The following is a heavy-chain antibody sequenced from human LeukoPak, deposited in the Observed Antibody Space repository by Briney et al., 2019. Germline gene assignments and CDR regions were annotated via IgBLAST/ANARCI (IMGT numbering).Heavy chain of an antibody. CDR2: VSTSGDIT. V-gene: IGHV3-23*01. D-gene: IGHD3-22*01. Sequence: GGSLRLSCAAYGFTFSRHAMHWVRQAPGKGLEWVSSVSTSGDITYYADSVKGRFTVSRDNYRNTLYMQINSLRAEDNAVYYCAKVRRGCYYDCDYWGQGTLVTVSS. CDR1: GFTFSRHA. J-gene: IGHJ4*02. CDR3: AKVRRGCYYDCDY.